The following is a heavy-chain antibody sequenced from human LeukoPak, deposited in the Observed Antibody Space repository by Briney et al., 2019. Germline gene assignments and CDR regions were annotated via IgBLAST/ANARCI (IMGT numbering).Heavy chain of an antibody. CDR3: TKLSSTLYYSMDV. V-gene: IGHV4-59*08. Sequence: SETLSLTCAVSGRFISSYYWTWIRQPPGKGLEWVGYIQNSAIYRAKIKSSPSLQSRVSLSIDTSKNQVALAVNSVTAAGTAVYYCTKLSSTLYYSMDVWGPGTAVTVSS. J-gene: IGHJ6*02. CDR1: GRFISSYY. D-gene: IGHD6-6*01. CDR2: IQNSAIYRAKI.